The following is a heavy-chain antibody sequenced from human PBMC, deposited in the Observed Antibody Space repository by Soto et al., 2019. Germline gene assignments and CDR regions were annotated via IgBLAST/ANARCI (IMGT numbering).Heavy chain of an antibody. D-gene: IGHD3-22*01. V-gene: IGHV4-34*01. Sequence: SETLSLTCAVYGGSFSGYYWSWIRQPPGKGLEWIGEINYSGSTNYNPSLKSRVTISVDTSKNQFSPKLSSVTAADTAVYYCARGQGGHYDSSGYYSTDYWGQGTLVTVSS. CDR1: GGSFSGYY. CDR2: INYSGST. CDR3: ARGQGGHYDSSGYYSTDY. J-gene: IGHJ4*02.